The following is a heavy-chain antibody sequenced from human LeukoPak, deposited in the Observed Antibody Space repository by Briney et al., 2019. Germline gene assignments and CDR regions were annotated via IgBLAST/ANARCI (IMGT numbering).Heavy chain of an antibody. D-gene: IGHD3-22*01. V-gene: IGHV1-2*02. Sequence: ASVKVSCKASGYTFTGYYMHWVRQAPGQGLEWMGWINPNSGGTNYAQKFQGRVTMTRDTSISTAYMELSSLRSDDTAIYYCARGPYDSSGYQDYWGQGTLVTVSS. CDR2: INPNSGGT. CDR1: GYTFTGYY. CDR3: ARGPYDSSGYQDY. J-gene: IGHJ4*02.